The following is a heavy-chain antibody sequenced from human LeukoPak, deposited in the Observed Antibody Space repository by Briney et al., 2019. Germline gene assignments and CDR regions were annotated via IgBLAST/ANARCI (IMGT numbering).Heavy chain of an antibody. Sequence: PSETLSLTCTVSGGSISSSSYYRGWIRQPPGKGLEWIGSIYYSGSTYYNPSLKSRVTISVDTSKNQFSLKLSSVTAADTAVYYCARWYYYDSSDNFDYWGQGTLVTVSS. V-gene: IGHV4-39*07. CDR2: IYYSGST. CDR1: GGSISSSSYY. D-gene: IGHD3-22*01. CDR3: ARWYYYDSSDNFDY. J-gene: IGHJ4*02.